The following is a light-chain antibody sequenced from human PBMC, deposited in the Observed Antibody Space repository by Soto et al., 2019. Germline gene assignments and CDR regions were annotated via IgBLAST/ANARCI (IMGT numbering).Light chain of an antibody. V-gene: IGKV3-15*01. CDR1: QSIDSK. Sequence: IVMTQSPATLSVSPGERATLSCRAGQSIDSKLAWYQQRPGQAPRLLIYAASTRATGIPARFSGRWSGTDFTLTISVQQSEVFGVYYCQQYKSLRTFGQGTHVAIK. J-gene: IGKJ1*01. CDR3: QQYKSLRT. CDR2: AAS.